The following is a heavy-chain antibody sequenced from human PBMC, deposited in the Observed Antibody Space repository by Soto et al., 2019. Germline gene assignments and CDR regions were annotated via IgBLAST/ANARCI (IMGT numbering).Heavy chain of an antibody. CDR2: VSAGGDMT. CDR3: ERGDRRGWGSPGSDVCSGLDV. V-gene: IGHV3-23*01. D-gene: IGHD3-10*01. Sequence: DVQLLESGGHLVQPGGSLRLSCAASGFTFSSYAMSWVRQAPGKGLEWVSSVSAGGDMTYYSDSVKGRFTISRDNSNNELFRQMKSLRMEDAALYYCERGDRRGWGSPGSDVCSGLDVWGQGTTVPVS. CDR1: GFTFSSYA. J-gene: IGHJ6*02.